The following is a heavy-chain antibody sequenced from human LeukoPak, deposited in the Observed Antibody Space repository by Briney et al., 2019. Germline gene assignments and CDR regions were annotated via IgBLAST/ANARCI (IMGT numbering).Heavy chain of an antibody. V-gene: IGHV1-69*13. J-gene: IGHJ4*02. Sequence: SVTVSCKASGGTCSSYAISGVRQATGQGLDWMGGIIPIFGTANYAQKFQGRVTITADESTSTAYMELSSLRSEDTAVYYCARGKDGFNFDYWGQGTLVTVSS. CDR2: IIPIFGTA. CDR3: ARGKDGFNFDY. CDR1: GGTCSSYA. D-gene: IGHD2-15*01.